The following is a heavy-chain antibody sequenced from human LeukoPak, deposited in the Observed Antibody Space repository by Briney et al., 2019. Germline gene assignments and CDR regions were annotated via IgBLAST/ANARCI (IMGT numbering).Heavy chain of an antibody. V-gene: IGHV4-61*02. D-gene: IGHD2-21*02. Sequence: PSQTLSLTCTVSGGSISSGSYYWSWIRQPAGKGLEWIGRIYTSGSTNYNPSLKSRVTISVDTSKNQFSLKLSSVTAADTAVYYCARRVVVTAIRRDAFDIWGQGTMVTVSS. CDR1: GGSISSGSYY. J-gene: IGHJ3*02. CDR3: ARRVVVTAIRRDAFDI. CDR2: IYTSGST.